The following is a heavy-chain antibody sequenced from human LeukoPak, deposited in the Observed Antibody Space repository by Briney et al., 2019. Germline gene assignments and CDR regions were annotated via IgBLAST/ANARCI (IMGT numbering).Heavy chain of an antibody. CDR1: GFAFSSYA. Sequence: PGGSLRLSCAASGFAFSSYAMSWVRQAPGKGLEWVSAISGSGGSTYYADSVKGRFTISRDNAKNSLYLQMSSLTAEDTAVYYCARSKSFDYWGQGTLVTVSS. V-gene: IGHV3-23*01. CDR3: ARSKSFDY. CDR2: ISGSGGST. D-gene: IGHD4-11*01. J-gene: IGHJ4*02.